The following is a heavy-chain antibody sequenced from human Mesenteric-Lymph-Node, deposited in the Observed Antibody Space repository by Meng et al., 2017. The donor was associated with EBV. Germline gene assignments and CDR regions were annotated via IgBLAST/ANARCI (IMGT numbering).Heavy chain of an antibody. D-gene: IGHD1-26*01. CDR3: ARVAVGTSSFDY. J-gene: IGHJ4*02. CDR2: TYYRSKWYN. Sequence: QVQLPQSGQGLVKPAXSLSFTCPISGDSVSSNSAAWNWIRQSPARGLEWLGRTYYRSKWYNDYAVSVKSLITINPDTSKNQFSLQLNSVTPEDTAVYYCARVAVGTSSFDYWGQGTLVTVSS. V-gene: IGHV6-1*01. CDR1: GDSVSSNSAA.